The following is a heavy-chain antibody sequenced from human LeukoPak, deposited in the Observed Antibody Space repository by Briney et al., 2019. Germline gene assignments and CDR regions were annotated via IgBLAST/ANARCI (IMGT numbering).Heavy chain of an antibody. CDR2: ISSSSSYI. V-gene: IGHV3-21*01. J-gene: IGHJ4*02. CDR1: GFTFSSYS. CDR3: ASDPPQGSGSYYKDY. D-gene: IGHD3-10*01. Sequence: GGSLRLSCAASGFTFSSYSMNWVRQAPGKGLEWVSSISSSSSYIYYADSVKGRFTISRDNAKNSLYLQMNSLRAEDTAVYYCASDPPQGSGSYYKDYWGQGTLVTVSS.